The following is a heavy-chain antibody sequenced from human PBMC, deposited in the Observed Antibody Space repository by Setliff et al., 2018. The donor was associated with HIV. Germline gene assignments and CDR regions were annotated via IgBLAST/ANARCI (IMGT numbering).Heavy chain of an antibody. D-gene: IGHD2-15*01. J-gene: IGHJ6*03. CDR2: IYSNGNT. CDR1: GFTVSSNY. CDR3: ARGATRGGDMDV. Sequence: PGGSLRLSCAPSGFTVSSNYMTWVRQAPGKGLEWVSVIYSNGNTLYADSVRGRFTISRDNAKNSLYLQMNSLRAEDTAVYYCARGATRGGDMDVWAKGTTVTVSS. V-gene: IGHV3-66*01.